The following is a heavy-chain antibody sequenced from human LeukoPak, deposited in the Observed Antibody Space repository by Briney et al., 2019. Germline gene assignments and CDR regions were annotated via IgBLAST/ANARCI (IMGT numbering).Heavy chain of an antibody. D-gene: IGHD3-22*01. V-gene: IGHV3-9*01. CDR1: GFTFDDYA. J-gene: IGHJ3*02. CDR3: AKDIFLYYYDSSGYTPYHAFDI. CDR2: ISWNSGSI. Sequence: GGSLRLSCAASGFTFDDYAMHWVRQAPGKGLEWVSGISWNSGSIGYADSVKGRFTISRDNAKNSLYLQMNSLRAEDTALYYCAKDIFLYYYDSSGYTPYHAFDIWGQGTMVTVSS.